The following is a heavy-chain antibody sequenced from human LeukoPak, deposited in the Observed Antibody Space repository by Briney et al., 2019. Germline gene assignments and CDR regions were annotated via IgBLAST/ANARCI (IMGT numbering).Heavy chain of an antibody. Sequence: GASVKVSCKASGGTFSSSAINWVRQAPGQGLEWMGRIIPLLDIANYAQKFQGRVTLTADKSTSTASMELSSLRSEDTAVYYCARDKSIAAAGTVIDYWGQGTLFTVSS. CDR1: GGTFSSSA. CDR3: ARDKSIAAAGTVIDY. J-gene: IGHJ4*02. V-gene: IGHV1-69*04. D-gene: IGHD6-13*01. CDR2: IIPLLDIA.